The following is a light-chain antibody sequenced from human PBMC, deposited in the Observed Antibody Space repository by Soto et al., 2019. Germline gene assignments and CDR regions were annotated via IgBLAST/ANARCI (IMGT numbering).Light chain of an antibody. CDR1: SRDFGAYKF. V-gene: IGLV2-14*01. CDR3: TSYTSSNSLDV. CDR2: EVS. J-gene: IGLJ1*01. Sequence: QSALTAPASVSGSLGQWITISCTGTSRDFGAYKFVSWYQQHPGKAPKLIISEVSNRPSGVPTRFSGSKSGNTASLIISGLQAEDEADYYCTSYTSSNSLDVFGTGTKVTVL.